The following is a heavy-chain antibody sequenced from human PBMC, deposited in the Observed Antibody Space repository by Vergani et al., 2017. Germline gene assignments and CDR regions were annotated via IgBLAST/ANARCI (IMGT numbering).Heavy chain of an antibody. CDR2: ISGSGGTT. Sequence: EVQLLESGGGLVQPGGSLRLSCAASGFTFSSYAMSWVRQSPGKGLEWVSGISGSGGTTYYVDSVKGRFTISRDNSKNTMFLYMSSLRAEDTAIYYWAKVWELRPTYYFDYWGQGSLVTVSS. D-gene: IGHD1-26*01. CDR1: GFTFSSYA. CDR3: AKVWELRPTYYFDY. J-gene: IGHJ4*02. V-gene: IGHV3-23*01.